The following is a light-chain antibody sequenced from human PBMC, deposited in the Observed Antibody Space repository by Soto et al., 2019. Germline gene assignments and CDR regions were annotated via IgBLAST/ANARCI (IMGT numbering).Light chain of an antibody. CDR2: GVS. V-gene: IGKV3-15*01. CDR3: QSYDDWSFA. CDR1: ESLFGF. J-gene: IGKJ2*01. Sequence: DIVLTQSPATLSVSPGDRVTLSCRASESLFGFLAWYQQKPGQAPRLLMYGVSTSATGIPARFSGGGSATELSITISSLEAEESAFYFFQSYDDWSFASGLGTRLEI.